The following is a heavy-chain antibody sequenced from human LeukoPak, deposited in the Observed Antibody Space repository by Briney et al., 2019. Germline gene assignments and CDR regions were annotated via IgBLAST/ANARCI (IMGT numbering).Heavy chain of an antibody. CDR1: GFTFSSYA. D-gene: IGHD6-19*01. CDR3: AKDSPVAGTSLEYFQH. CDR2: ISGSGGST. V-gene: IGHV3-23*01. Sequence: TGGSLRLSCAASGFTFSSYAMSWVRRAPGKGLEWVSAISGSGGSTYYADSVKGRFTISRDNSKNTLYLQMNSLRAEDTAVYYCAKDSPVAGTSLEYFQHWGQGTLVTVSS. J-gene: IGHJ1*01.